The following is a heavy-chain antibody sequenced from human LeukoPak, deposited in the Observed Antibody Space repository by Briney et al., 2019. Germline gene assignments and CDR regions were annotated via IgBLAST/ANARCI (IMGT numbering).Heavy chain of an antibody. CDR3: DRDELLGYYSSGWQTIPDY. V-gene: IGHV1-46*03. J-gene: IGHJ4*02. D-gene: IGHD6-19*01. Sequence: ASVKVSCKASGYTFTSYYMHWVRQAPGQGLEWMGIINPSGGSTSYAQKFQGRVTMTRDTSTSTVYMELSSLRSEDTAVYYCDRDELLGYYSSGWQTIPDYWGQGTLVTVSS. CDR1: GYTFTSYY. CDR2: INPSGGST.